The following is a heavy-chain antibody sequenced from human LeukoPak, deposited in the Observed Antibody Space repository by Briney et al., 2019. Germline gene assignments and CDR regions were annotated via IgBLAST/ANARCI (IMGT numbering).Heavy chain of an antibody. CDR1: GFTFSDYY. CDR3: ARDSGGTLRVTMIY. J-gene: IGHJ4*02. CDR2: ISSSGSTI. D-gene: IGHD3-22*01. Sequence: GGSLRLSCAASGFTFSDYYMSWIRQAPGKGLEWVSYISSSGSTIYYADSVKGRFTISRDNSKNTLYLQMNSLRAEDTAVYYCARDSGGTLRVTMIYWGQGTLVTVSS. V-gene: IGHV3-11*04.